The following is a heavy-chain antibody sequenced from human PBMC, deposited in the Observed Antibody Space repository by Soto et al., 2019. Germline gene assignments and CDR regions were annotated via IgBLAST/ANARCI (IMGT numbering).Heavy chain of an antibody. CDR1: GGSISSSSYY. J-gene: IGHJ4*02. Sequence: PSETLSLTCTVSGGSISSSSYYWGWIRQPPGKGLEWIGYIYHSGSIYYNPSLKSRVTISVDRSKNQFSLSLSSVTAADTAVYYCARVHDYWGQGTLVTVSS. CDR2: IYHSGSI. CDR3: ARVHDY. V-gene: IGHV4-30-2*01.